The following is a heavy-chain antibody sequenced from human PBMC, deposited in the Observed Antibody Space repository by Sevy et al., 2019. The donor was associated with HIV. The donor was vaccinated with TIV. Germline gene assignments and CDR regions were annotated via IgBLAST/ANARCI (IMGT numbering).Heavy chain of an antibody. Sequence: GGSLILSCAASGFRFSSYEMNSFRQAPGKWLELLSYISNSGSSVYYSDTVRGRFTISRDNARNSLYLQMNSLRAEDTAVYYCARDLPPSATTVAHFDCWGQGTLVTVSS. CDR3: ARDLPPSATTVAHFDC. J-gene: IGHJ4*02. CDR2: ISNSGSSV. D-gene: IGHD4-17*01. CDR1: GFRFSSYE. V-gene: IGHV3-48*03.